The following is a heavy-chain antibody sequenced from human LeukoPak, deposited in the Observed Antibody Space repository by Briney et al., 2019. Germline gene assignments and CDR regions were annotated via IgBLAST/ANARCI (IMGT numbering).Heavy chain of an antibody. D-gene: IGHD2-2*01. J-gene: IGHJ4*02. Sequence: GGSLRLSCAASGFTFSTYGVHWVRQAPGKGLEWVAFIRNDGTIKYYADSVKGRFTISRDNSKNTMFLQMNSLRAEDTAVYYCAKTASTSWGYFDYWGQGTLVTVSS. CDR1: GFTFSTYG. V-gene: IGHV3-30*02. CDR2: IRNDGTIK. CDR3: AKTASTSWGYFDY.